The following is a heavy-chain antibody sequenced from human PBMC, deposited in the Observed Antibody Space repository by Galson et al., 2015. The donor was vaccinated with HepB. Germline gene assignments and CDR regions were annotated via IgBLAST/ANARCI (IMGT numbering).Heavy chain of an antibody. D-gene: IGHD3-3*01. CDR1: GGTFNSYA. CDR3: ARESRRGITISYYYYMDV. V-gene: IGHV1-69*13. CDR2: IIPIFNTT. J-gene: IGHJ6*03. Sequence: SVKVSCKASGGTFNSYAINWVRQAPGQGLEWMGGIIPIFNTTNYAQKFQGRITITADESTSTAYMELNSLRSEDTAMYYCARESRRGITISYYYYMDVWGKGTTVTVSS.